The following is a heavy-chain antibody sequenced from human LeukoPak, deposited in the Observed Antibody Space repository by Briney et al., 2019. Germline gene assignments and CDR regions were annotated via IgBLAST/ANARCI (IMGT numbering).Heavy chain of an antibody. D-gene: IGHD3-22*01. J-gene: IGHJ3*02. Sequence: GGSLRLSCAASGFTFDDYGMSWVRQAPGKGLEWVSGFNWNAGSTGYADSVKGRFTISRDNAKNSLYLQMNSLRAEDTALYYCARAYYYDSSGYYSWGDAFDIWGQGTMVTVSS. CDR2: FNWNAGST. CDR3: ARAYYYDSSGYYSWGDAFDI. CDR1: GFTFDDYG. V-gene: IGHV3-20*04.